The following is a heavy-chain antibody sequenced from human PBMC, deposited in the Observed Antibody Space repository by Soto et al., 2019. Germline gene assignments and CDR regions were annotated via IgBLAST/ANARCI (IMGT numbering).Heavy chain of an antibody. Sequence: GGSLRLSCAASGFTFSNYGMHWVRQAPGKGLEWVALIWYDGSDKYYSGSVQGRFTISRDNSKNTLYLQMNSLRAEDTAVYYCVREGATRNLDCWGQGTLVTVSS. CDR2: IWYDGSDK. CDR3: VREGATRNLDC. J-gene: IGHJ4*02. CDR1: GFTFSNYG. D-gene: IGHD2-2*01. V-gene: IGHV3-33*01.